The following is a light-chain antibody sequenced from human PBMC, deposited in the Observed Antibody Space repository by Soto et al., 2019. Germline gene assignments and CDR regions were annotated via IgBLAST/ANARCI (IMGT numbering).Light chain of an antibody. CDR3: LTRDKSLTAYV. J-gene: IGLJ1*01. Sequence: QSVLTQPPSVSAAPGQKVTISCSGSSSDIGNNLVSWYQQFPGSAPRLLIYDDFKRPSGIPDRFSGSKSGTSATLGITGLQTGDEADYYCLTRDKSLTAYVFGTWTKLTVL. CDR1: SSDIGNNL. V-gene: IGLV1-51*01. CDR2: DDF.